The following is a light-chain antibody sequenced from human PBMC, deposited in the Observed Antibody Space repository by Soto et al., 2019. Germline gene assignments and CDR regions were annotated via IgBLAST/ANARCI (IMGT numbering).Light chain of an antibody. CDR3: QQTYSAPLT. Sequence: DIQLTQSPSFLSPSIGDRVTITCRASQSISSYLNWYQHKPGKAPKLLIYAASSFQSGVPSRFSGSESGTDFTLTISSLQPEDFATYYCQQTYSAPLTFGGGTKVDIK. J-gene: IGKJ4*01. CDR2: AAS. CDR1: QSISSY. V-gene: IGKV1-39*01.